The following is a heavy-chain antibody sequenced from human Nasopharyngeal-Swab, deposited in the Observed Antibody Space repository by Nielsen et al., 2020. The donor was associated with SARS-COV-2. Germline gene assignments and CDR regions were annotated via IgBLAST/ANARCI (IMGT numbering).Heavy chain of an antibody. D-gene: IGHD6-13*01. CDR2: IIPILGIA. Sequence: SVKVSCKASGYTFTSYDISWVRQAPGQGLEWMGGIIPILGIANYAQKFQGRVTITADKSTSTAYMELSSLRSEDTAVYYCARVSYGSSWYYYYYYMDVWGKGTTVTVSS. J-gene: IGHJ6*03. CDR3: ARVSYGSSWYYYYYYMDV. V-gene: IGHV1-69*10. CDR1: GYTFTSYD.